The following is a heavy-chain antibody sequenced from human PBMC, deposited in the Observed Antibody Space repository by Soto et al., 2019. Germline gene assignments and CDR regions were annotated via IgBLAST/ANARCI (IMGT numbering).Heavy chain of an antibody. Sequence: QVQLVQSGAEVKEPGASVKVSCKASGYTFITYGMSWVRQAPGQGLDWMGWISTYNGDTKYADRLQGRVTMNTDTTTGTAYMELRSLRSDDTAVYDCARGPTEYYAKSGDYALDYWGQGTLVTVSS. CDR2: ISTYNGDT. V-gene: IGHV1-18*01. CDR3: ARGPTEYYAKSGDYALDY. D-gene: IGHD3-22*01. CDR1: GYTFITYG. J-gene: IGHJ4*02.